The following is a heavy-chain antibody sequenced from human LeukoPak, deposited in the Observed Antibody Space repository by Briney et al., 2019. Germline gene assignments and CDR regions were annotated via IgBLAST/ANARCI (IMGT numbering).Heavy chain of an antibody. CDR3: AKGLGDYDDFRLGY. CDR2: IPSDGSDN. D-gene: IGHD4-17*01. CDR1: VFTFSTCG. J-gene: IGHJ4*02. Sequence: PGVSLRLSCAASVFTFSTCGFHWVRQAPGKGLEWVAFIPSDGSDNYYANSVKGRFTISRDNSKNTLYLQMNSLRSEDTAVYYCAKGLGDYDDFRLGYWGQGTLVTVSS. V-gene: IGHV3-30*02.